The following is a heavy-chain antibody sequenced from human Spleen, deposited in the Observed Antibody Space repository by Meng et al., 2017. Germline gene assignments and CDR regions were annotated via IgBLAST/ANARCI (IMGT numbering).Heavy chain of an antibody. CDR2: ISSSGGTI. CDR1: GFTFSSYE. Sequence: GGSLRLSCAASGFTFSSYEMNWVRQAPGKGLEWVSYISSSGGTIFYADSVKGRFTISRDNARDSLYLQMNSLRAEDSAIYYCARDVSDRTGYWGSQYNYALDVWGQGTTVTVSS. V-gene: IGHV3-48*03. CDR3: ARDVSDRTGYWGSQYNYALDV. D-gene: IGHD3-9*01. J-gene: IGHJ6*02.